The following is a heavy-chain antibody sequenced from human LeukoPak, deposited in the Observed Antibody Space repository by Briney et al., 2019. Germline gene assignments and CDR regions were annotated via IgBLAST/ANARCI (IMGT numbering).Heavy chain of an antibody. Sequence: TSETLSLTCAVYGGSFSGYYWSWIRRPPGKGLEWIGEINHSGSTNYNPSLKSRVTISVDTSKNQFSLKLSSVTAADTAVYYCARVPRYSGYVSFGMDVWGQGTTVTVSS. D-gene: IGHD5-12*01. V-gene: IGHV4-34*01. J-gene: IGHJ6*02. CDR1: GGSFSGYY. CDR3: ARVPRYSGYVSFGMDV. CDR2: INHSGST.